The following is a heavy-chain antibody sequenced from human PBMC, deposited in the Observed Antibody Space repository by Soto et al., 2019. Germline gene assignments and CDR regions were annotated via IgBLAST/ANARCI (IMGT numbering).Heavy chain of an antibody. J-gene: IGHJ6*02. CDR1: GGTFSSYA. V-gene: IGHV1-69*13. D-gene: IGHD5-18*01. Sequence: GASVKVCCEASGGTFSSYAISWVRQAPGQGLEWMGGIIPIFGTANYAQKFQGRVTITADESTSTAYMELSSLRSEDTAVYYCARGGGPPSMVTLDYYYGMDVWGQGTTVTVSS. CDR2: IIPIFGTA. CDR3: ARGGGPPSMVTLDYYYGMDV.